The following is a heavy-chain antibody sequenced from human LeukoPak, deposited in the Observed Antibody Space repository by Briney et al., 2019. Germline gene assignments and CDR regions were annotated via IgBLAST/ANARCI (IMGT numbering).Heavy chain of an antibody. CDR1: GGSISSSDYY. CDR2: IYYSGST. D-gene: IGHD3-10*01. CDR3: ARGRRGSGSAFDY. V-gene: IGHV4-39*01. Sequence: SETLSLTCTVSGGSISSSDYYWGWIRQPPGKGLEWIGTIYYSGSTYYNPSLKSRVTISVDTPKNQFSLKLSSVTAADTAVYYCARGRRGSGSAFDYWGQGTLVTVSS. J-gene: IGHJ4*02.